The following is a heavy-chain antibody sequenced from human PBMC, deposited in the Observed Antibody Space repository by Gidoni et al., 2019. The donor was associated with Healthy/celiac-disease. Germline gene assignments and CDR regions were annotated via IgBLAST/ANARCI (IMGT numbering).Heavy chain of an antibody. V-gene: IGHV4-39*01. CDR3: ARHNSSGYYYTY. CDR1: GGSISSSSYY. J-gene: IGHJ4*02. CDR2: IYYSGST. D-gene: IGHD3-22*01. Sequence: QLQLQESGPGLVKPPVTLSLTCTVSGGSISSSSYYWGWIRQPPGKGREWIGSIYYSGSTYYNPSLKSRVTISVDTSKNQFSLKLSSVTAADTAVYYCARHNSSGYYYTYWGQGTLVTVSS.